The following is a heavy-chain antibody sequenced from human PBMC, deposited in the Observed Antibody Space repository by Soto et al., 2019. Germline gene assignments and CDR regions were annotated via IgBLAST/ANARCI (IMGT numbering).Heavy chain of an antibody. Sequence: EVQLAESEGGLAQPGGSLRLYCAASGFTLSGYAMDWVRQAPGKGLEYVSGISSNGVGTYYANSVQGRFTISRDNSKNTVYLQMGSLRPEDMAVYYCARRARPDFYYMDVWGKGTTVTVSS. CDR3: ARRARPDFYYMDV. CDR2: ISSNGVGT. V-gene: IGHV3-64*01. D-gene: IGHD6-6*01. J-gene: IGHJ6*03. CDR1: GFTLSGYA.